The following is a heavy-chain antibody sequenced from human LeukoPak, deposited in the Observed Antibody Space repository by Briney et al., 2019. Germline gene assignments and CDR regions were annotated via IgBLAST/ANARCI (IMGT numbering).Heavy chain of an antibody. D-gene: IGHD3-22*01. CDR1: GFTFGSYA. J-gene: IGHJ4*02. CDR3: AFTPGYYYDSSGYYPSD. Sequence: GGSLRLSCAASGFTFGSYAMSWVRQAPGKGLEWVSAISGSGGSTYYADSVKGRFTISRDNSKNTLYLQMNSLRAEDTAVYYCAFTPGYYYDSSGYYPSDWGQGTLVTVSS. CDR2: ISGSGGST. V-gene: IGHV3-23*01.